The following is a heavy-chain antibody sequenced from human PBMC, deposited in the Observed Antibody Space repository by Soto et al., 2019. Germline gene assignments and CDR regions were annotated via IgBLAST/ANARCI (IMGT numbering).Heavy chain of an antibody. J-gene: IGHJ5*02. CDR2: ISSNGGST. Sequence: GGSLRLSCSASGFTFSSYAMHWVRQAPGKGLEYVSAISSNGGSTYYADSVKGRFTISRDNSKNTLYLQMSSLRAEATAVYYCVKDVETGITGTTIWLDPWGQGTLVTVYS. CDR1: GFTFSSYA. D-gene: IGHD1-7*01. V-gene: IGHV3-64D*06. CDR3: VKDVETGITGTTIWLDP.